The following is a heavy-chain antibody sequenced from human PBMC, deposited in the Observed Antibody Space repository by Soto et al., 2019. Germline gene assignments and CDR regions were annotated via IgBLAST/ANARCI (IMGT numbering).Heavy chain of an antibody. CDR3: AKDPYSDVWSGYFPYFDY. CDR2: ISGSGRIT. CDR1: GFIFSSYA. J-gene: IGHJ4*02. D-gene: IGHD3-3*01. Sequence: VGSLRLSCAASGFIFSSYAMHWVRQAPGKGLEWVSSISGSGRITDYADFVKGRFTISRDSSKDALYLEMNSLRADDTAVYFCAKDPYSDVWSGYFPYFDYWAQGILVTVSS. V-gene: IGHV3-23*01.